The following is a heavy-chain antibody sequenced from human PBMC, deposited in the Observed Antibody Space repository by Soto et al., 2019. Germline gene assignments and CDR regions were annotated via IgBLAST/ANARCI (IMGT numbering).Heavy chain of an antibody. CDR3: ARPRRVGAAARDPFDL. Sequence: QGQLAQSGPEVKKPGASVKVSCKASGYTFTAYYMHWVRRAPGQGLEWIGWRNPNTEDTKYGLTFQGRLKLTRDRSSATAYLELTNLRSEDTAVYYCARPRRVGAAARDPFDLWGQGTLVTVSS. D-gene: IGHD2-15*01. V-gene: IGHV1-2*02. J-gene: IGHJ5*01. CDR2: RNPNTEDT. CDR1: GYTFTAYY.